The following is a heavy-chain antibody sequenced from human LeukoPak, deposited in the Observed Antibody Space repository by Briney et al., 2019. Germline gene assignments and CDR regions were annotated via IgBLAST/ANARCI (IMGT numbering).Heavy chain of an antibody. J-gene: IGHJ4*02. CDR1: GGSIRSYY. CDR2: IYYSGST. D-gene: IGHD2-15*01. Sequence: SETLSLTCTDSGGSIRSYYWSWIRQPRGKGLEWIGYIYYSGSTNYNPSLKSRVTISVDTSKNQIYLKLSSVTAADTAVYYCARDRRSGEDSNFWGQGTLVTVSS. CDR3: ARDRRSGEDSNF. V-gene: IGHV4-59*01.